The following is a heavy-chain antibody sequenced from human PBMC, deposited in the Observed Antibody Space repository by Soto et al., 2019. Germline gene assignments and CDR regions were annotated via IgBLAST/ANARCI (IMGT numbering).Heavy chain of an antibody. CDR2: IYYSGST. J-gene: IGHJ6*03. D-gene: IGHD5-12*01. CDR3: ARLKRGYSGYDYHYYYMDV. Sequence: QVQLQESGPGLVKPSETLSLTCTVSGGSISSYYWSWIRQPPGKGLEWIGYIYYSGSTKYNPSLNSRVTISVDTSKNQFALKLSSVSGADTVVYYCARLKRGYSGYDYHYYYMDVWGKGTTVTVSS. V-gene: IGHV4-59*08. CDR1: GGSISSYY.